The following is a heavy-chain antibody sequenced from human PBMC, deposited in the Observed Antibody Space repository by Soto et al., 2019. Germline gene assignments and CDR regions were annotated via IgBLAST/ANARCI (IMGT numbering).Heavy chain of an antibody. Sequence: QVQLVESGGGVVQPGRSLTLSCATSGFIFSSYGMHWVRQAPGKGLQWVAVIWYDGSNTYYADSVKGRFTISRDNSKNTLYLQMNSLRAEDTAVYYCARGLRAAAGRDYFQYWGQGTLFTVSS. CDR1: GFIFSSYG. V-gene: IGHV3-33*01. CDR3: ARGLRAAAGRDYFQY. CDR2: IWYDGSNT. D-gene: IGHD6-13*01. J-gene: IGHJ1*01.